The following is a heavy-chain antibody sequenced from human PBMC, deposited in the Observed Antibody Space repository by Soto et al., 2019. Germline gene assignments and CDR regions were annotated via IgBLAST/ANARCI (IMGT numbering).Heavy chain of an antibody. J-gene: IGHJ4*02. D-gene: IGHD3-10*01. V-gene: IGHV4-30-4*01. CDR3: AREGDAFGAPFDY. CDR1: GGSVSSDDYF. CDR2: IHHPGST. Sequence: QVQLQESGPGLVKPSQTLSLTCTVSGGSVSSDDYFWSWIRQPPGKGLEWIGYIHHPGSTHYNPSLKSRVTISVDRSKNEFSLKLSSVTAADTAVYYCAREGDAFGAPFDYWGQGTLVTVSS.